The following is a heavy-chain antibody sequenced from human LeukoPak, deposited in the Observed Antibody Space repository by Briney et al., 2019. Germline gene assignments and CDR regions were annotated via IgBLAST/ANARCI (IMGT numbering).Heavy chain of an antibody. J-gene: IGHJ6*02. CDR3: ATDQVGTVTTKGDYYYGMDV. CDR2: FDPEDGET. CDR1: GYTLTELS. D-gene: IGHD4-11*01. Sequence: ASVKVSCKVSGYTLTELSMHWVRQAPGKGLEWMGGFDPEDGETIYAQKCQGRVTMTEDTSTDTAYMELSSLRSEDTAVYYCATDQVGTVTTKGDYYYGMDVWGQGTTVTVSS. V-gene: IGHV1-24*01.